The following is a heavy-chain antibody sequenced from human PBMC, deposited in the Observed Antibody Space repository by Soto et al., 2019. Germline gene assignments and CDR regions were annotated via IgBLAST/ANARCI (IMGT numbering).Heavy chain of an antibody. Sequence: EVQLVQSGGGLLQTGGSLRLSCAASGFTFSDYWMYWVRQVPGEGLEWASRINTDGSVTNYVDSVKGRFTISRDNAKNTLYLQINSLRVEDMAMYYCARASMGTLEYWGQGSLVTVSS. D-gene: IGHD7-27*01. CDR1: GFTFSDYW. CDR3: ARASMGTLEY. J-gene: IGHJ4*02. V-gene: IGHV3-74*01. CDR2: INTDGSVT.